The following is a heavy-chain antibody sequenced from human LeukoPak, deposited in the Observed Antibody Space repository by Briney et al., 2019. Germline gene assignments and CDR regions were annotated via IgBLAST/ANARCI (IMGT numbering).Heavy chain of an antibody. J-gene: IGHJ4*02. CDR1: GFTFSSYA. CDR2: ISYDETNK. D-gene: IGHD3-3*01. CDR3: ANTVGVTSFLAY. V-gene: IGHV3-30*04. Sequence: PGRSLRLSCAASGFTFSSYAMHWVRQAPAKGLEWVAVISYDETNKYYADSVKGRFTISRDNSKNTLFLQMNSLRAEDTAVYYCANTVGVTSFLAYWGQGTLVTVSS.